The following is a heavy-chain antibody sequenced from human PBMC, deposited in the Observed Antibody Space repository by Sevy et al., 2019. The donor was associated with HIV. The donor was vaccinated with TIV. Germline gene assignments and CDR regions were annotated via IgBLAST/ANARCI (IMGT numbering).Heavy chain of an antibody. V-gene: IGHV3-15*01. D-gene: IGHD3-22*01. CDR3: TTLNYYDSSGLDY. CDR2: IKSKTDGGTT. J-gene: IGHJ4*02. CDR1: GFTFSNAW. Sequence: GGSLRLSCAASGFTFSNAWMSWVRQAPGKGLEWVGRIKSKTDGGTTDYAAPVKGRFTISRDDSKNTRYLQMNSLKNEDTAVYYCTTLNYYDSSGLDYWGQGTLVTVSS.